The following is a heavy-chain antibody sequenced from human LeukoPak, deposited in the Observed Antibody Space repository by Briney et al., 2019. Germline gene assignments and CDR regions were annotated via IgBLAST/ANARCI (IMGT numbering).Heavy chain of an antibody. CDR2: IYYSGST. CDR1: GGSISSYY. Sequence: SETLSLTCTVSGGSISSYYWSWIRQPPGKGLEWIGYIYYSGSTNYNPSLKSRVTISVDTSKNQFSLKLSSVTAADTAVYYCASAGGDGHNYYFDYWGQGTLVTVSS. CDR3: ASAGGDGHNYYFDY. J-gene: IGHJ4*02. D-gene: IGHD5-24*01. V-gene: IGHV4-59*01.